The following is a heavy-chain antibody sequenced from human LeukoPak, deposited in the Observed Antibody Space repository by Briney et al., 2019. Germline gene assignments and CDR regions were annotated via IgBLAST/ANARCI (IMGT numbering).Heavy chain of an antibody. V-gene: IGHV4-59*08. J-gene: IGHJ5*02. CDR1: GGSISSYY. D-gene: IGHD4-17*01. Sequence: SETLSLTCTVSGGSISSYYWSWIRQPPGKGLEWIGYIYYSGSTNYNPSLKSRVTISVDTSKNQFSLKLSSVTAADTAVYYRARHGYYGDYGGFDPWGQGTLVTVSS. CDR3: ARHGYYGDYGGFDP. CDR2: IYYSGST.